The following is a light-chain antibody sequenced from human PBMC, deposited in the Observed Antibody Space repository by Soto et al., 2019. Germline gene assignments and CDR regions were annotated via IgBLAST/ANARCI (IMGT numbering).Light chain of an antibody. CDR2: GNI. CDR1: SSNIGAGYD. J-gene: IGLJ2*01. Sequence: QSVLTQPPSVSGAPGQRVTISCTGSSSNIGAGYDVHWYQQIPGTAPKLLIYGNINRPSGVPDRFSGSKSGTSASLAITGLQAEDEADYYCQSYDSSLSAYVVFGGGTKLTVL. V-gene: IGLV1-40*01. CDR3: QSYDSSLSAYVV.